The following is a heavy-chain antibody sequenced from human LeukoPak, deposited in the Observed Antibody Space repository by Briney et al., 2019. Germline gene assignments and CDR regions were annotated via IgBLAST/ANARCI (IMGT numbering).Heavy chain of an antibody. CDR1: GGSIGGSF. CDR2: VFHGGST. J-gene: IGHJ6*02. V-gene: IGHV4-59*01. Sequence: PSETLSLTCTVSGGSIGGSFWSWIRQSPGKGLEWIGYVFHGGSTNYNPSLTSRVAIPLDTSRNQISLELNSVTAADTAVYYCAGRRSTLARGADWEYFYFGVDVWGQGTTVTVFS. CDR3: AGRRSTLARGADWEYFYFGVDV. D-gene: IGHD3-10*01.